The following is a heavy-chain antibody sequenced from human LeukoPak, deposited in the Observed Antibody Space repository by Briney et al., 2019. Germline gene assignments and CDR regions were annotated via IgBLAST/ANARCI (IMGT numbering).Heavy chain of an antibody. V-gene: IGHV4-4*07. CDR3: GRQGYTASHYFLDF. J-gene: IGHJ4*02. CDR1: SGSISSYF. Sequence: TSETLSLTCTVSSGSISSYFWGWVRQPPGKGLEWIGRIYTTGTTHYNPSLKSRVTMSIDTSTNQFSLNLRSMTAAGTAVYYWGRQGYTASHYFLDFWSQGTLVAVS. D-gene: IGHD2-2*02. CDR2: IYTTGTT.